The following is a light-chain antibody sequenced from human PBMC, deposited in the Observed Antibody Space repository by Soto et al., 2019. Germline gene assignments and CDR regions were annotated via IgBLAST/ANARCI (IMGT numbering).Light chain of an antibody. CDR2: EGS. J-gene: IGLJ2*01. V-gene: IGLV2-23*01. CDR3: YDYAGSSNL. Sequence: QSALTQPASVSGSPGQSITISCTGTSSDVGSYNLVSWYQQQPGTAPKLISYEGSKRPSGVSNRFSGSKSGNTASLTISELQAEDESDYYCYDYAGSSNLFGAGTKLTVL. CDR1: SSDVGSYNL.